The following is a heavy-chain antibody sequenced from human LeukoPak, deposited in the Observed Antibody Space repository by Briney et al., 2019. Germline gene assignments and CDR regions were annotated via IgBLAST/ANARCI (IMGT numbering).Heavy chain of an antibody. J-gene: IGHJ4*02. CDR2: ISSDGGTT. V-gene: IGHV3-64*01. CDR3: ARGRGGPPFDY. D-gene: IGHD3-10*01. CDR1: GFNFRAYG. Sequence: GGSLRLSCAASGFNFRAYGMHWVRQAPGQGLEYVAAISSDGGTTWHSNSVNGRFTISRDTSKNTLYLQMGRLKTEDTALYYCARGRGGPPFDYWGQGILVTVSS.